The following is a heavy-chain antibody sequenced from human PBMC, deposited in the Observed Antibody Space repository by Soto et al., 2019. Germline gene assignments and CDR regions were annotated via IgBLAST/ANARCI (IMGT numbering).Heavy chain of an antibody. D-gene: IGHD1-1*01. CDR3: ARAIRIVHLKGPTTDTFDI. V-gene: IGHV4-31*03. J-gene: IGHJ3*02. Sequence: QVQLQESGPGLVKPSQTLSLTCTVSGGSIKSNDYYWNWIRQRPEKGLEWIGYIYSSGSTYYNPSVRSRVSMSVNTCKNLVSLRLTYVTVADTAVYYCARAIRIVHLKGPTTDTFDIWGQGTLVSVSS. CDR1: GGSIKSNDYY. CDR2: IYSSGST.